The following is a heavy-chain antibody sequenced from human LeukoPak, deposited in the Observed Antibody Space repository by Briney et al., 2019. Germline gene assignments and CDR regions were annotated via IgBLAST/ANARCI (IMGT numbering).Heavy chain of an antibody. Sequence: GGSLRLSCAASGFTFSSYAMSWVRQAPGKGLEWVSGISGSCGSTYYAGSVKGRFTISRDNSKNTLSLQMNSLRAEDTAVYHCAKSLAYYGSGSYCDYWGQGTLVTVSS. V-gene: IGHV3-23*01. D-gene: IGHD3-10*01. CDR2: ISGSCGST. J-gene: IGHJ4*02. CDR1: GFTFSSYA. CDR3: AKSLAYYGSGSYCDY.